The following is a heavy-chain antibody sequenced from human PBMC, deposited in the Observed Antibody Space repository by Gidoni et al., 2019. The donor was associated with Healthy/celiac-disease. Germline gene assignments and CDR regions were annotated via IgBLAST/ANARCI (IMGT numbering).Heavy chain of an antibody. CDR2: IRYDGSNK. Sequence: QVQLVESGGGVVQPGGSLRLSCAASGFTFSSSGMHWVRQAPGKGLAWVAFIRYDGSNKYYADAVKGRFTISRDNSKNTLYLQMNSLRAEDTAVYYCAKDLRALDLYYYDSSIDAFDIWGQGTMVTVSS. CDR3: AKDLRALDLYYYDSSIDAFDI. D-gene: IGHD3-22*01. J-gene: IGHJ3*02. V-gene: IGHV3-30*02. CDR1: GFTFSSSG.